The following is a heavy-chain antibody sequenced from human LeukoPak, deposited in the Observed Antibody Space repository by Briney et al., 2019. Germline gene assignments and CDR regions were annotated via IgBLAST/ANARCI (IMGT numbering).Heavy chain of an antibody. V-gene: IGHV3-74*01. CDR3: ASCSLSCYDNAFDI. CDR2: INSDGSST. CDR1: GFTFSSYW. J-gene: IGHJ3*02. Sequence: GGSLRLSCAASGFTFSSYWMHWVRQAPGKGLVWVSRINSDGSSTSYADSVKGRLTISRDNAKNTLYLQMNSLRAEDTAVYYCASCSLSCYDNAFDIWGQGTMVTVSS. D-gene: IGHD2-15*01.